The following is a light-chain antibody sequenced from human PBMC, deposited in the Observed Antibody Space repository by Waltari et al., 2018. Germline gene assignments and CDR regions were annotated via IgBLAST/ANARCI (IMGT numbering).Light chain of an antibody. CDR3: QQGSNWPPT. CDR1: QSFSNN. V-gene: IGKV3-11*01. CDR2: DAS. Sequence: EIVLTQFPATLSLSPGERATLSCRASQSFSNNLAWYQRKPGQAPRLLIYDASNRATGIPVRFSGSGSETDFTLTISSLEPEDFAVYYCQQGSNWPPTFGQGTRLEIK. J-gene: IGKJ5*01.